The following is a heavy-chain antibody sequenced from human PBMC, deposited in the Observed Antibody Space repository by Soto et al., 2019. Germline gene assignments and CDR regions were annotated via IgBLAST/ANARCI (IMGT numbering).Heavy chain of an antibody. J-gene: IGHJ3*02. CDR3: AKDSISWYIGQDYAFDI. CDR1: GFTFSSYA. V-gene: IGHV3-23*01. Sequence: GGSLRLSCAASGFTFSSYAMSWVRQAPGKGLEWVSAISGSGGSTYYADSVKGRFTISRDNSKNTLYLQMNSLRAEDTAVYYCAKDSISWYIGQDYAFDILGQGTMVTVSS. D-gene: IGHD6-13*01. CDR2: ISGSGGST.